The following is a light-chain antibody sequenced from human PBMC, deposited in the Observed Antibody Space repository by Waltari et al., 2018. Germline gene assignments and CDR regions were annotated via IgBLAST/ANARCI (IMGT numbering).Light chain of an antibody. Sequence: QSLLAQPPSVSGPPGQRVTIFCSGGSSNIGVNVVNWYQHLPGTSPRLLIFTNDQRPSGVPDRFSGSKSGTSASLAISGLQSEDEGHYYCAVWDDNLSGVVFGAGTQVTVL. CDR1: SSNIGVNV. V-gene: IGLV1-44*01. CDR3: AVWDDNLSGVV. J-gene: IGLJ1*01. CDR2: TND.